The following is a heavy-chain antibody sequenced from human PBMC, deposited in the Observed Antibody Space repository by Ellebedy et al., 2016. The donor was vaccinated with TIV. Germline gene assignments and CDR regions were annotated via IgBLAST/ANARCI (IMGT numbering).Heavy chain of an antibody. CDR2: IFHSGST. J-gene: IGHJ5*02. CDR3: ARESGYGYALDP. D-gene: IGHD5-18*01. V-gene: IGHV4-38-2*02. CDR1: GYSITSGSY. Sequence: MPSETLSLTCTVSGYSITSGSYWVWVWQPPGKGLEWIGSIFHSGSTSYNPSLKSRFTMSVDTSTNQFSLNLYSVTVADTAVYYCARESGYGYALDPWGQGNLVTVSS.